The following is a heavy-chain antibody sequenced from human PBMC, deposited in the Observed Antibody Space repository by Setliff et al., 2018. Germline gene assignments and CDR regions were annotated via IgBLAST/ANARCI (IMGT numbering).Heavy chain of an antibody. J-gene: IGHJ4*02. D-gene: IGHD3-3*01. CDR2: IIPIFGTA. CDR1: GGTFSSYA. V-gene: IGHV1-69*13. CDR3: ARENTAKNFWGEESDY. Sequence: ASVKVSCKASGGTFSSYAISWVRQAPGQGLEWMGGIIPIFGTANYAHKFQGRVTITADESTSTAYMQLNSLRFEDRAVYYCARENTAKNFWGEESDYWGQGTLVTAPQ.